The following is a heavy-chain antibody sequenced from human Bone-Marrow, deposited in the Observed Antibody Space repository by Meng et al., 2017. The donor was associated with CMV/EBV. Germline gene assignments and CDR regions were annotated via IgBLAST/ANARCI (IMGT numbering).Heavy chain of an antibody. D-gene: IGHD4-11*01. CDR3: ASHDYSNYYYYYGMDV. CDR1: GYTFTSYG. CDR2: ISAYNGNT. J-gene: IGHJ6*02. Sequence: ASVKVSCKASGYTFTSYGISWVRQAPGQGLEWMGWISAYNGNTNYAQKLQGRVTMTTDTSTSTAYMELRSLRSEDTAVYYCASHDYSNYYYYYGMDVWGQGTTVTVSS. V-gene: IGHV1-18*01.